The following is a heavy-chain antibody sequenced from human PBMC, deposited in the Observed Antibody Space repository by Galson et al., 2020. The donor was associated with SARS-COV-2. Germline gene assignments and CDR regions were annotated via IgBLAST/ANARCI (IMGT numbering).Heavy chain of an antibody. J-gene: IGHJ4*02. CDR1: GFTFSSYD. V-gene: IGHV3-13*04. D-gene: IGHD3-10*01. CDR3: ARGAGITMVRGVIANPHYFDY. Sequence: LSLTCAASGFTFSSYDMHWVRQATGKGLEWVLAIGTAGDTSYSDSVKGRFTISRENAKNSLYLQMNSLRAGDTAVYYCARGAGITMVRGVIANPHYFDYWGQGTLVTVSS. CDR2: IGTAGDT.